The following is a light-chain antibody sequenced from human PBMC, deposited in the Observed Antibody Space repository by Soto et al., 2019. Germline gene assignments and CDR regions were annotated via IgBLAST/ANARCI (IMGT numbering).Light chain of an antibody. Sequence: ELVWTQSPVTLSLSPGDRATLSCRASQTLSNSCFAWYQQKPGKAPRLLIYDTSSRATGVPARYSASGSGTDFTLTISRLEPEDFAVFFCQQYDTSEIIFGQGTRLEIK. CDR2: DTS. V-gene: IGKV3-20*01. CDR1: QTLSNSC. J-gene: IGKJ5*01. CDR3: QQYDTSEII.